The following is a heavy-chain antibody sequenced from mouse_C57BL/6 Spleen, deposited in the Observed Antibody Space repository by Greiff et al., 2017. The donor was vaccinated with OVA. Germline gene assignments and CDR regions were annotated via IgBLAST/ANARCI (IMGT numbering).Heavy chain of an antibody. CDR2: IYPGSGST. D-gene: IGHD2-4*01. Sequence: QVQLQQPGAELVKPGASVKMSCKASGYTFTSYWLTWVKQRPGQGLEWIGDIYPGSGSTNYNEKFKSKATLTVDTSSSTAYMQLSSLTSEDSAVYYCATYDYDEGYYYAMDYWGQGTSVTVSS. CDR1: GYTFTSYW. V-gene: IGHV1-55*01. CDR3: ATYDYDEGYYYAMDY. J-gene: IGHJ4*01.